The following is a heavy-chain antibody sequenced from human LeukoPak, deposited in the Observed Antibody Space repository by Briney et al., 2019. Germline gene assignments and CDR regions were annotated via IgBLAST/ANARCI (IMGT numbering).Heavy chain of an antibody. V-gene: IGHV1-18*01. Sequence: GASVKFSCRASGYTFTNYGISWVRQAPGQGLEWMGWINTYRGDTKYAPKFQGRVTMTRDTSTRTVYMELSSLRSEDTAVYYCARDGAATGSYYFDSWGQGTLVTVSS. CDR3: ARDGAATGSYYFDS. CDR2: INTYRGDT. CDR1: GYTFTNYG. J-gene: IGHJ4*02. D-gene: IGHD6-13*01.